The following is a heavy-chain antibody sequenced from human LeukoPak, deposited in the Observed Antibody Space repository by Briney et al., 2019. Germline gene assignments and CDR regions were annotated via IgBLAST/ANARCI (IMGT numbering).Heavy chain of an antibody. CDR3: ARDQLAVALFDY. Sequence: PSETLSLTCTVSGGSISSSSYYWGWIRQPPGKGLEWIGSIYYSGSTNYNPSLKSRVTTSVDTSKNQFSLKLSSVTAADTAVYYCARDQLAVALFDYWGQGTLVTVSS. D-gene: IGHD6-19*01. V-gene: IGHV4-39*07. J-gene: IGHJ4*02. CDR1: GGSISSSSYY. CDR2: IYYSGST.